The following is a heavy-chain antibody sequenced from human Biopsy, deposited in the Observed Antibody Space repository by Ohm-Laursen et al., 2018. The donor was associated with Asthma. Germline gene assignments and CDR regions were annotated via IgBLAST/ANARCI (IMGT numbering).Heavy chain of an antibody. CDR2: INAANGNT. J-gene: IGHJ3*02. V-gene: IGHV1-3*01. D-gene: IGHD3-9*01. CDR3: ARTHFDFLTGQVHDAFAM. Sequence: GASVEVSCNASGYTFINYAIHWVRQAPGHSLEWMGWINAANGNTKYSQKFQGRLTISRDTSASTVYMDLSSLRSEDTAVYYCARTHFDFLTGQVHDAFAMWGQGTMVTVSS. CDR1: GYTFINYA.